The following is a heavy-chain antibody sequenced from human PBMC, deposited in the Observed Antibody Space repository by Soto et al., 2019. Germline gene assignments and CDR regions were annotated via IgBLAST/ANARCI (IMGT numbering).Heavy chain of an antibody. D-gene: IGHD3-22*01. CDR1: GFNFDDYA. Sequence: GGSLRLSCAASGFNFDDYAMHWVRQVPGKGLEWVSLISAGDGNTYYAASVKGRFTISRDNSKNTLYLQMNSLRVEDTAVYYCAKDKAHSSGHELFDYRGQGTLVTSPQ. CDR2: ISAGDGNT. J-gene: IGHJ4*02. V-gene: IGHV3-23*01. CDR3: AKDKAHSSGHELFDY.